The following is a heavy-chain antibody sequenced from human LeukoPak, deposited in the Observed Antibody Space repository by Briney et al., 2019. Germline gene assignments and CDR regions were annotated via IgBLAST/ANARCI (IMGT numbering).Heavy chain of an antibody. CDR1: GFTVSNNH. CDR2: IYSDGAT. J-gene: IGHJ6*02. V-gene: IGHV3-66*02. Sequence: PGGSLRPSCAVSGFTVSNNHMNWVRQAPGSGLECVSVIYSDGATSYAGSVRGRFTISRDNSKNTLYLQMNTLRPEDTALYYCTRAYGGCGMDVWGQGTTVIVSS. D-gene: IGHD5-12*01. CDR3: TRAYGGCGMDV.